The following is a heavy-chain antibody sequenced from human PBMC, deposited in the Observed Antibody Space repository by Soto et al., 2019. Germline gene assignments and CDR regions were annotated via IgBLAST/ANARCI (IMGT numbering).Heavy chain of an antibody. Sequence: EVQLLDSGGGLVQPGGSLRLSCAAGAFTFSSCAIKWVRQAPGKGLEWVSVISGSGDSTYYADSVKGRFTISRDNSKNTLYLQMNSLRSEDTAVYYCARRGPGTYFDYWGQGTLVTVSS. CDR3: ARRGPGTYFDY. D-gene: IGHD6-13*01. CDR1: AFTFSSCA. J-gene: IGHJ4*02. CDR2: ISGSGDST. V-gene: IGHV3-23*01.